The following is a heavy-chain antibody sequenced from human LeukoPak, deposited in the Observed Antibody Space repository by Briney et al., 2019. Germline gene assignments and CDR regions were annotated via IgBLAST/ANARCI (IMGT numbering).Heavy chain of an antibody. D-gene: IGHD3-9*01. CDR2: IYTSGST. CDR1: GGSISSGSYY. CDR3: ARVPTRYFDPYYYFYYYMDV. J-gene: IGHJ6*03. Sequence: PSQTLSLTCSVSGGSISSGSYYWSWIRQPAGKELEWIGRIYTSGSTNYNPSLKSRVTISVDTSKNQFSLKLTSVTAADTAEYYCARVPTRYFDPYYYFYYYMDVWGKGTTVTISS. V-gene: IGHV4-61*02.